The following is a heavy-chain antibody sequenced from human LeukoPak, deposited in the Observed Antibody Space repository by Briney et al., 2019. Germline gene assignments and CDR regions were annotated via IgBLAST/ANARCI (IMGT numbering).Heavy chain of an antibody. CDR2: INPNSGGT. CDR1: GYTFTGYY. D-gene: IGHD3-10*01. CDR3: ESLLWFGELLLDY. Sequence: GASVKVSCKASGYTFTGYYMHWVRQAPGQGLEWMGWINPNSGGTNYAQKFQGRVTMTRDTSISTAYMELSRLRSDDTAVYYCESLLWFGELLLDYWGQGTLVTVSS. J-gene: IGHJ4*02. V-gene: IGHV1-2*02.